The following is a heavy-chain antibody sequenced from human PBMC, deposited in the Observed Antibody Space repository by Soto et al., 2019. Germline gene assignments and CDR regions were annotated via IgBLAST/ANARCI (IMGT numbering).Heavy chain of an antibody. CDR2: ITPYNGNA. J-gene: IGHJ4*02. CDR3: ARARMYSGAYHDY. V-gene: IGHV1-18*04. D-gene: IGHD1-26*01. Sequence: ASVKVSCKASGYTFSNFGINWVRQAPGQGLEWTGWITPYNGNANYAQKYQDRLTVTTDTSTNTAYLELRSLRSDDTAVYFCARARMYSGAYHDYWGQGALVTVSS. CDR1: GYTFSNFG.